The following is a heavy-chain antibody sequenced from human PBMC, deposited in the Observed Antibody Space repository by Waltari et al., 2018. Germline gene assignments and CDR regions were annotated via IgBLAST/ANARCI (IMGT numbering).Heavy chain of an antibody. V-gene: IGHV4-34*01. Sequence: QVQLQQWGAGLLKPSETLSLTCEVYGGSFSGYYWSWIRQPPGKGREWSGEINHSGSTNYDPSLKSRVTISVDTSKNQFSLKLSSVTAADTAVYYCAREGIAARTKVFDYWGQGTLVTVSS. CDR2: INHSGST. D-gene: IGHD6-6*01. CDR3: AREGIAARTKVFDY. CDR1: GGSFSGYY. J-gene: IGHJ4*02.